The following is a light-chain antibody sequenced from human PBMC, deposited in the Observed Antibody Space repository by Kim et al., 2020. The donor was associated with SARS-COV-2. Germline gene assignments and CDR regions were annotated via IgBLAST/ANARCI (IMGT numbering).Light chain of an antibody. J-gene: IGKJ4*01. CDR2: SAS. Sequence: AAVGNRFTSTCRASQGIRKDLTWYQQKPGQAPKRLIYSASNLQTGVPSRFSGSGSGTEFTLTISNVQPEDFATYYCLQYTSHVLSFGGGTKVDIK. CDR1: QGIRKD. CDR3: LQYTSHVLS. V-gene: IGKV1-17*02.